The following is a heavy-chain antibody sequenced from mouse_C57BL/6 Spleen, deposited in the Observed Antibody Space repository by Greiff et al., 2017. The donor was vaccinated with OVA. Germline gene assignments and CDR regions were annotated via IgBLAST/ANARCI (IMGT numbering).Heavy chain of an antibody. CDR3: ARDYGSSYGLAY. V-gene: IGHV3-6*01. CDR2: ISYDGSN. Sequence: ESGPGLVKPSQSLSLTCSVTGYSITSGYYWNWIRQFPGNKLEWMGYISYDGSNNYNPSLKNRISITRDTSKNQFFLKLNSVTTEDTATYYCARDYGSSYGLAYWGQGTLVTVSA. J-gene: IGHJ3*01. D-gene: IGHD1-1*01. CDR1: GYSITSGYY.